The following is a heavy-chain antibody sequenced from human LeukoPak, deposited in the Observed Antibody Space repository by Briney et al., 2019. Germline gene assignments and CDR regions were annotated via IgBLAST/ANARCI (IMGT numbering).Heavy chain of an antibody. CDR2: IIPIFGTA. Sequence: SVKVSCKASGGTFSSYAISWVRQAPGQGLEWMGGIIPIFGTANYAQKFQGRVTITADESTSTAYMELSSLRSEDTAVYYCARKMATYYYDSSGYYLPQGVDYWGQGTLVTVSS. V-gene: IGHV1-69*13. J-gene: IGHJ4*02. CDR1: GGTFSSYA. D-gene: IGHD3-22*01. CDR3: ARKMATYYYDSSGYYLPQGVDY.